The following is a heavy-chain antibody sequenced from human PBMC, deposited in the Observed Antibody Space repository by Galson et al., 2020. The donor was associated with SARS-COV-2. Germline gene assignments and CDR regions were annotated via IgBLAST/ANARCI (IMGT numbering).Heavy chain of an antibody. V-gene: IGHV3-66*02. CDR1: GFTVSTNY. CDR3: ARGKLELMDY. CDR2: IYGGGST. D-gene: IGHD1-7*01. J-gene: IGHJ4*02. Sequence: TGGSLRLSCAASGFTVSTNYMNWVRQAPGKGLEWVSVIYGGGSTYYSDSVKGRFTISRDNSKNTLYLQMNSLRPEDTAVYFCARGKLELMDYWGQGTLVTVSS.